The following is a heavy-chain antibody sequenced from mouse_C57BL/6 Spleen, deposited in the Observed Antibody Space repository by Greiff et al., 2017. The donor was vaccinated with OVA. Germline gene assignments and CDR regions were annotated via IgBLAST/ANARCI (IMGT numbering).Heavy chain of an antibody. V-gene: IGHV1-61*01. CDR2: IYPSDSET. J-gene: IGHJ2*01. CDR3: APLLLRSFDY. D-gene: IGHD1-1*01. Sequence: VKLQQPGAELVRPGSSVKLSCKASGYTFTSYWMDWVKQRPGQGLEWIGNIYPSDSETHYNQKFKDKATLTVDKSSSTAYMQLSSLTSEDSAVYYCAPLLLRSFDYWGQGTTLTVSS. CDR1: GYTFTSYW.